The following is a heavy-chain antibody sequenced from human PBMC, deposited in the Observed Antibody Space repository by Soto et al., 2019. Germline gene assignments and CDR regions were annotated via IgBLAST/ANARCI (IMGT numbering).Heavy chain of an antibody. CDR3: ARPDVLLWFGEPNGIYGMDV. V-gene: IGHV4-39*07. Sequence: SETLSLTCTVSGGSISSSSYYWGWIRQPPGKGLEWIGSIYYSGSTYYNPSLKSRVTISVDTSKNQFSLKLSSVTAADTAVYYCARPDVLLWFGEPNGIYGMDVWGQGTTVTVSS. J-gene: IGHJ6*02. CDR1: GGSISSSSYY. D-gene: IGHD3-10*01. CDR2: IYYSGST.